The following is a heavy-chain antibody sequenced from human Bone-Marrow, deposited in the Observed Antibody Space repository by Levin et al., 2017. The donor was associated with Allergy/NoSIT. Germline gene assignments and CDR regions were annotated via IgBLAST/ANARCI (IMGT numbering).Heavy chain of an antibody. CDR3: ARKNDAFDN. CDR1: GFTVSSNY. J-gene: IGHJ3*02. CDR2: IYSGGST. Sequence: GESLKISCAASGFTVSSNYMSWVRQAPGKGLEWVSVIYSGGSTYYADSVKGRYTISRDNSKNTLYLQMNSLRAEDTAVYYCARKNDAFDNWGQGTMVTVSS. V-gene: IGHV3-53*01.